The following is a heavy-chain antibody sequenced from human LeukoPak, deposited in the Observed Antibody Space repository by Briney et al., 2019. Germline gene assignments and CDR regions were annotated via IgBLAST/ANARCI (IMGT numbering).Heavy chain of an antibody. CDR1: GFTFSSYS. J-gene: IGHJ4*02. D-gene: IGHD3-16*01. Sequence: GGSLRLSCAASGFTFSSYSMNWVRQAPGKGLEWVSYISSSSSTIYYADSVKGRFTISRDNSKNTLYLQMNSLRAEDTAVYYCARDRITFGGVSDYWGQGTLVTVSS. CDR3: ARDRITFGGVSDY. V-gene: IGHV3-48*01. CDR2: ISSSSSTI.